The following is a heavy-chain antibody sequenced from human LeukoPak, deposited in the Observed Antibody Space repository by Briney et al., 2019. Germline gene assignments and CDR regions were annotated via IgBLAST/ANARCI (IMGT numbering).Heavy chain of an antibody. J-gene: IGHJ4*02. CDR3: AGPGAGDLDY. CDR2: INHSGST. D-gene: IGHD3-10*01. Sequence: SETLSLTCALYAGPFAVYYWSWVRQPPGKWLEWIGEINHSGSTNYSPSLKSRVTISVDTSKNHFSLKLSSVTAADTAVYYCAGPGAGDLDYWGQGTLVTVSS. CDR1: AGPFAVYY. V-gene: IGHV4-34*01.